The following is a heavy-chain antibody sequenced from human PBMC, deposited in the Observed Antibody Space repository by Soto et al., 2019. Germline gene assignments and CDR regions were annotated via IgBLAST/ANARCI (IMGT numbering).Heavy chain of an antibody. D-gene: IGHD6-19*01. V-gene: IGHV4-59*01. J-gene: IGHJ4*02. CDR3: ARSVAVPGAHMDD. CDR2: VYYTGST. CDR1: GGSISGSY. Sequence: PSESLSLTCSVSGGSISGSYWSWIRQSPGKGLEWLGYVYYTGSTNYSPSLRSRVSISVDTSKNEFSLRLSSVTAADTAVYFCARSVAVPGAHMDDWGQGTQVTVSS.